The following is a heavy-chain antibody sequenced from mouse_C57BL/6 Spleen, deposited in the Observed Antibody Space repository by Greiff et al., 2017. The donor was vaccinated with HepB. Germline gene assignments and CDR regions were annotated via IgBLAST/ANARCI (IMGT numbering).Heavy chain of an antibody. Sequence: QVQLKQPGAELVKPGASVKLSCKASGYTFTSYWMHWVKQRPGRGLEWIGRIDPNSGGTKYNEKFKSKATLTVDKPSSTAYMQLSSLTSEDSAVYYCARERIYDYDVGGNYFDYWGQGTTLTVSS. CDR3: ARERIYDYDVGGNYFDY. CDR1: GYTFTSYW. D-gene: IGHD2-4*01. V-gene: IGHV1-72*01. J-gene: IGHJ2*01. CDR2: IDPNSGGT.